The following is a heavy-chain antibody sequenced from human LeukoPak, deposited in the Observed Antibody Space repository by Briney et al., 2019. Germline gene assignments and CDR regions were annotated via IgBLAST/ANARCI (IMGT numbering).Heavy chain of an antibody. CDR1: GCSISSSNYY. V-gene: IGHV4-61*05. CDR3: ARYSSSWYDY. Sequence: PSETLSLTCTVSGCSISSSNYYWGWIRQPPGKGLEWIGYIYYSGSTNYNPSLKSRVTTSVDTSKNQFSLKLSSLTAAATAVYYCARYSSSWYDYWGQGTLVTVSS. J-gene: IGHJ4*02. D-gene: IGHD6-13*01. CDR2: IYYSGST.